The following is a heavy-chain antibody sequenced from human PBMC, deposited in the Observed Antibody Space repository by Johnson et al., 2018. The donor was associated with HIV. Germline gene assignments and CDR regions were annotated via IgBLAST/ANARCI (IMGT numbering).Heavy chain of an antibody. V-gene: IGHV3-11*04. CDR2: ISNSGSTA. J-gene: IGHJ3*02. CDR1: GFTFNDYY. CDR3: ARDRGSMPAVAFDI. D-gene: IGHD2-2*01. Sequence: QMLLVESGGGLVEPGGSLRLSCAASGFTFNDYYMTWIRQAPGKGLAWISYISNSGSTADYADSVKGRFTISRDNTKSSLYLQMNSLRAEDTAVYYCARDRGSMPAVAFDIWGQGTMVTVSS.